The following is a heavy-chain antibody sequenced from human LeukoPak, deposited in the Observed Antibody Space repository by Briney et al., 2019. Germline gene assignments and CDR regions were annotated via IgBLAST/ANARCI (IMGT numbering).Heavy chain of an antibody. V-gene: IGHV3-72*01. CDR1: GFTFSDHY. D-gene: IGHD3-10*01. CDR3: ARVRGFINGWKPIDC. J-gene: IGHJ4*02. CDR2: IRNKVDTSTT. Sequence: PGGSLRLSCAASGFTFSDHYMDWGRQAAGKGVEWVARIRNKVDTSTTEYAAAVRARLTIAREDSKNSLYLQMNSLKTEDTAVYYCARVRGFINGWKPIDCWGQGTLVTVSS.